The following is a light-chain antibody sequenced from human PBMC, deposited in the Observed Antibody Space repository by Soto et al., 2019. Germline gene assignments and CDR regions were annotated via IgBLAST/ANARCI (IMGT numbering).Light chain of an antibody. CDR1: QSISSY. V-gene: IGKV1-39*01. CDR2: AAS. CDR3: QQSYSTRPSYT. Sequence: DIQMTQSPSSLSASVGDRVTITCRASQSISSYLNWYQQKPGKAPKLLIYAASSLQSGVPSRFSGSGSGTDFTLTISSLQPEEFATYYCQQSYSTRPSYTFGQGTKLEIK. J-gene: IGKJ2*01.